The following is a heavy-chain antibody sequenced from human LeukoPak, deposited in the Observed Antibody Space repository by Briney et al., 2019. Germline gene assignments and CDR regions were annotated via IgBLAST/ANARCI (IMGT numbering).Heavy chain of an antibody. V-gene: IGHV1-24*01. D-gene: IGHD2-21*02. Sequence: ASVKVSCKVSGYTLTELSMHWVRQAPGKGLEWIGGFDPEDGETIYAQKFQGRVTMTEDTSTDTAYMELSSLRSEDTAVYYCAHIVVVTAIRPYRYFDLWGRGTLVTVSS. CDR3: AHIVVVTAIRPYRYFDL. CDR1: GYTLTELS. J-gene: IGHJ2*01. CDR2: FDPEDGET.